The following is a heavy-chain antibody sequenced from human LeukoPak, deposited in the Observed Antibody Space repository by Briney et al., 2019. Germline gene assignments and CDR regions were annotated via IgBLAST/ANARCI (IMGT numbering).Heavy chain of an antibody. CDR1: GYTFTNYY. Sequence: ASVKVSCKASGYTFTNYYIHWVRQAPGQGLECMGIINPSGGSTSYAQKFQGRVTMTRDMSTSTVYMELSSLRSEDTAVYYCARARYYGSGSFPYWGQGTLVTVSS. D-gene: IGHD3-10*01. J-gene: IGHJ4*02. CDR3: ARARYYGSGSFPY. CDR2: INPSGGST. V-gene: IGHV1-46*01.